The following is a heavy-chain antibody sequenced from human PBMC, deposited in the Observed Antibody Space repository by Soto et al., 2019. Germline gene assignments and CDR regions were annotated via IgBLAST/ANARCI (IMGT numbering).Heavy chain of an antibody. CDR1: GFTFSSYW. Sequence: GGSLRLSCAASGFTFSSYWMHWVRQAPGKGLEWVANINRDGSETYYVDSVKGRFTISRDNAKNSLSLQMNSLRAEDTAVYYCARDPGPLDYWGQGTLVTVSS. J-gene: IGHJ4*02. V-gene: IGHV3-7*01. CDR2: INRDGSET. CDR3: ARDPGPLDY.